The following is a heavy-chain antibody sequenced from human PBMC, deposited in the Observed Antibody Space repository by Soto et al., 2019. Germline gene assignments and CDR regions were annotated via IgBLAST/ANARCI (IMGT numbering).Heavy chain of an antibody. Sequence: ASVKVSCKASGYTFTSYYMHWVRQAPGQRLEWMGIINPSGGSTSYAQKFQGRVTMTRDTSTSTAYMELSSLRSEDTAVYYCARGGDYGDYPFYWYFDLWGRGTLVTVSS. CDR3: ARGGDYGDYPFYWYFDL. CDR2: INPSGGST. D-gene: IGHD4-17*01. J-gene: IGHJ2*01. CDR1: GYTFTSYY. V-gene: IGHV1-46*01.